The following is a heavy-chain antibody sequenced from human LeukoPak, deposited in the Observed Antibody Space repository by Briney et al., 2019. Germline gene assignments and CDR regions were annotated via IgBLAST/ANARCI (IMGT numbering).Heavy chain of an antibody. CDR2: ISGSGGST. J-gene: IGHJ4*02. V-gene: IGHV3-23*01. CDR3: ARGASLVRGVNAFDY. D-gene: IGHD3-10*01. Sequence: GGSLRLSCAASGFTFSSYAMSWVRQAPGKGLEWVSAISGSGGSTYYADSVKGRFTISRDNSKNTLYLQMNSLRAGDTAVYYCARGASLVRGVNAFDYWGQGTLVTVSS. CDR1: GFTFSSYA.